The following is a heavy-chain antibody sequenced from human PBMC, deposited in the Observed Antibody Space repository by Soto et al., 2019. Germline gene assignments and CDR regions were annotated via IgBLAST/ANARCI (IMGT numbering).Heavy chain of an antibody. CDR1: GFTFSSYA. CDR3: ARSRAGPCFDY. CDR2: ISYDGSNK. D-gene: IGHD3-10*01. V-gene: IGHV3-30-3*01. Sequence: VQLVESGGGVVQPGRSLRLSCAASGFTFSSYAMHWVRQAPGKGLEWVAVISYDGSNKYYADSVKGRFTISRDNSKNTLYLQMNSLRAEDTAVYYCARSRAGPCFDYWGQGTLVTVSS. J-gene: IGHJ4*02.